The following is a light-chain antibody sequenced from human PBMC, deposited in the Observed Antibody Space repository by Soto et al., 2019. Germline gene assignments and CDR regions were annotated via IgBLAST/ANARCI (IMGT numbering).Light chain of an antibody. CDR3: SSYTSSSTLV. CDR2: EVS. CDR1: SSDVGGYNY. Sequence: QSALTQPASVSGSPGQSITISCTGTSSDVGGYNYVSWYQQHPGTAPKLMIYEVSNRPSGVSNRFSGSKSGNTASLTISGLQAEDEADYYCSSYTSSSTLVFGGGTKLTVL. J-gene: IGLJ2*01. V-gene: IGLV2-14*01.